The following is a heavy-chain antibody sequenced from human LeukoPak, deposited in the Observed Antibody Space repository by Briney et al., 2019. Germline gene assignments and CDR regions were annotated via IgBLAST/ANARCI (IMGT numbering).Heavy chain of an antibody. Sequence: PSETLSLTCTVSGGSISSSSYYWGWIRQPPGKGLEWIGSIYYSGSTYYNPSLKSQVTISVDTSKNQFSLKLSSVTAADTAVYYCARHRDIVVVANSFDYWGQGTLVTVSS. D-gene: IGHD3-22*01. J-gene: IGHJ4*02. CDR2: IYYSGST. CDR3: ARHRDIVVVANSFDY. CDR1: GGSISSSSYY. V-gene: IGHV4-39*01.